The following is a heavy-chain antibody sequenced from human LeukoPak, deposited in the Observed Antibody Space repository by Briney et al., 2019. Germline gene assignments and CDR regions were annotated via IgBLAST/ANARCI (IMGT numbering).Heavy chain of an antibody. J-gene: IGHJ3*02. D-gene: IGHD2-8*01. CDR2: ITTSSSYI. Sequence: GGSLRLSCAASGFTFSSYSMYWVRQAPGKGLEWVSSITTSSSYIYYADSVKGRFTISRDNAKNSLFLQMNSLRAEDTSVYFAARGLYTDAFDIWGQGTMVTVSS. CDR1: GFTFSSYS. CDR3: ARGLYTDAFDI. V-gene: IGHV3-21*01.